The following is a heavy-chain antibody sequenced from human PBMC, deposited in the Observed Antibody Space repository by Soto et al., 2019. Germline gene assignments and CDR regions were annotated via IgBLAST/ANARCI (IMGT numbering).Heavy chain of an antibody. CDR3: TKGSHYDILTAYHEFDF. V-gene: IGHV3-23*01. J-gene: IGHJ4*02. D-gene: IGHD3-9*01. CDR1: GFTFSNYA. CDR2: ISGGGGGT. Sequence: EVQLLESGGGLEQPGGSLRLSCAASGFTFSNYALNWVRHAPGKGLEWVSGISGGGGGTHYTDSVKGRFTISRDNSXNXXFLQMKSLRAEDTAVYFCTKGSHYDILTAYHEFDFWGPGTLVTVSS.